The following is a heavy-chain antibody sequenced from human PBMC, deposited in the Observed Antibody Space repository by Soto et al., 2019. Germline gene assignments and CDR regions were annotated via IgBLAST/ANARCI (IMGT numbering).Heavy chain of an antibody. D-gene: IGHD3-3*01. V-gene: IGHV3-23*01. Sequence: PGRSLRLSCAASGFTFTSFAVSWVRQAPGRGLEWVSVMSGSGDDAYYADSVKGRFTISRDNSKNTLYLQMNSLRAEDTAVYFCAKKITIYAVDPADYWGQGTQVTVSS. CDR3: AKKITIYAVDPADY. CDR2: MSGSGDDA. CDR1: GFTFTSFA. J-gene: IGHJ4*02.